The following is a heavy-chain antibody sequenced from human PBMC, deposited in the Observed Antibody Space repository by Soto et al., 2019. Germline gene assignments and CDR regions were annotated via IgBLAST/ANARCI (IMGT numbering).Heavy chain of an antibody. Sequence: QVQLQESGPGLVKPSQTLSLTCTVSGGSISSGGYYWSWIRQHPGKGLEWIGYIYYSGSTYYSPSLKSRVTISVDTSKNQFSLKLSSVTAADTAVYYCARDLRYCSGGSCYSEVDYWGQGTLVTVSS. CDR2: IYYSGST. CDR1: GGSISSGGYY. V-gene: IGHV4-31*03. D-gene: IGHD2-15*01. CDR3: ARDLRYCSGGSCYSEVDY. J-gene: IGHJ4*02.